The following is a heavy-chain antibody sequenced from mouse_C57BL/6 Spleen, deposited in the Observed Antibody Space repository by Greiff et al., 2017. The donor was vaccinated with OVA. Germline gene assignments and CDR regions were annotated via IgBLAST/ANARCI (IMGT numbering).Heavy chain of an antibody. CDR3: ARFPDGYYFDY. V-gene: IGHV1-63*01. Sequence: VMLVESGAELVRPGTSVKMSCKASGYTFTNYWIGWAKQRPGHGLEWIGDIYPGGGYTNYNEKFKGKATLTADKSSSTAYMQFSSLTSEDSAIYYCARFPDGYYFDYWGQGTTLTVSS. CDR1: GYTFTNYW. D-gene: IGHD2-3*01. J-gene: IGHJ2*01. CDR2: IYPGGGYT.